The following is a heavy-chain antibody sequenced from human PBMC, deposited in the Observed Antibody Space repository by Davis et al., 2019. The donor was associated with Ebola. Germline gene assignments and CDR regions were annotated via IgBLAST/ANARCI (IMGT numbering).Heavy chain of an antibody. CDR2: ISAYNGNT. Sequence: ASVKVSCKASGGTFSSYGISWVRQAPGQGLEWMGWISAYNGNTNYAQKLQGRVTMTTDTSTSTAYMELRSLRSDDTAVYYCARDYLRFLEWLPDYFDYWGQGTLVTVSS. D-gene: IGHD3-3*01. J-gene: IGHJ4*02. CDR1: GGTFSSYG. CDR3: ARDYLRFLEWLPDYFDY. V-gene: IGHV1-18*01.